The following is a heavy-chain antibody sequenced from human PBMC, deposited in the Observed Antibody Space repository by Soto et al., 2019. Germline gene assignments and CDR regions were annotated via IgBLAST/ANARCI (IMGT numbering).Heavy chain of an antibody. V-gene: IGHV4-30-2*01. CDR3: ARAHYGDYGYGMDV. CDR1: GGSISSGGYS. J-gene: IGHJ6*02. D-gene: IGHD4-17*01. Sequence: QLQLQESGSGLVKPSQTLSLTCAVSGGSISSGGYSWSWIRQPPGKGLEGIGYIYHSGSTYYNPSLKRRFTITVDGSKNQSSLKLSSVTAADTTVDYCARAHYGDYGYGMDVWGQGTTVTVSS. CDR2: IYHSGST.